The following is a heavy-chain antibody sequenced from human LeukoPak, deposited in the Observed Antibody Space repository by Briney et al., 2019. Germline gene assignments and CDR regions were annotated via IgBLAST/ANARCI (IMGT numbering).Heavy chain of an antibody. Sequence: SETLPLTCTVSGGSISSYYWSWIRQPPGKGLEWIGYIYYSGSTNYNPSLKSRVTISVDTSKNQFSLKLSSVTAADTAVYYCARAMYDFWGGYFYDAFDIWGQGTMVTVSS. CDR3: ARAMYDFWGGYFYDAFDI. J-gene: IGHJ3*02. V-gene: IGHV4-59*01. D-gene: IGHD3-3*01. CDR1: GGSISSYY. CDR2: IYYSGST.